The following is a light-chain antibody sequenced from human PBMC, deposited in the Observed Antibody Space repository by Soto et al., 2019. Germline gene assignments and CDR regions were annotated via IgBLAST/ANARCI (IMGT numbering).Light chain of an antibody. CDR3: QHYNSYSEA. Sequence: DIQMTQSPSTLSASVGERVTITCRASQTISSWLAWYQQKPGKAPKLLIYKASTLRSGVPARFSGSGSGTEFTLTISSLQPDDFATYSCQHYNSYSEAFGQGTKVDI. V-gene: IGKV1-5*03. J-gene: IGKJ1*01. CDR1: QTISSW. CDR2: KAS.